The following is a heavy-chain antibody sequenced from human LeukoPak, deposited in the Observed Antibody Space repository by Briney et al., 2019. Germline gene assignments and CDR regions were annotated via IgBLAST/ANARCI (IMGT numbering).Heavy chain of an antibody. J-gene: IGHJ4*02. V-gene: IGHV1-2*02. Sequence: ASVKVSCKASGYTFTGYYMHWVRQAPGQGLEWMGWINPNSGGTNYAQKFQGRVTMTRDTSISTAYMELSRLRSDDTAMYYCARDLYYSSSSPRSFDYWGQGTLVTVSS. CDR2: INPNSGGT. D-gene: IGHD6-6*01. CDR3: ARDLYYSSSSPRSFDY. CDR1: GYTFTGYY.